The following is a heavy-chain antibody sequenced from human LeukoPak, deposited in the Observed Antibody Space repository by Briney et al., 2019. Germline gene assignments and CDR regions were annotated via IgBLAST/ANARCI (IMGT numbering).Heavy chain of an antibody. CDR2: IIPILGIA. J-gene: IGHJ4*02. Sequence: ASVKVSCKASGGTFSSYAISWVRQAPGQGLEWMGRIIPILGIANYAQKFQGRVTITADKSTSTAYMELSSLRSEDTAVYYCARLTDYYDSSEVGYWGQGTLVTVSS. D-gene: IGHD3-22*01. CDR1: GGTFSSYA. CDR3: ARLTDYYDSSEVGY. V-gene: IGHV1-69*04.